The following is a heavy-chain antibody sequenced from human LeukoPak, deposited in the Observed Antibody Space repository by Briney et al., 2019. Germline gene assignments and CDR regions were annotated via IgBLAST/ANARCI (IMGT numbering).Heavy chain of an antibody. CDR2: INPNSGGT. J-gene: IGHJ3*02. D-gene: IGHD3-10*01. V-gene: IGHV1-2*02. Sequence: ASVKVSCKASGYTFTGYYMHWVRQAPGQGLEWMGWINPNSGGTNYAQKFQGRVTMTRDTSISTAYMELSRLRSDDTAVYYCARDRRGYSGSGSYPTDAYDIWGQGTLVSVSS. CDR3: ARDRRGYSGSGSYPTDAYDI. CDR1: GYTFTGYY.